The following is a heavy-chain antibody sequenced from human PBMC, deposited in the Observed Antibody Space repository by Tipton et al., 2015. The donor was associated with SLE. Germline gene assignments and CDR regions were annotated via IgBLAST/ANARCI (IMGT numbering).Heavy chain of an antibody. V-gene: IGHV1-2*02. CDR1: GYTFTGYY. J-gene: IGHJ3*02. CDR2: INPNSDDT. D-gene: IGHD1-20*01. Sequence: QSGAEVKKPGASVKVSCKASGYTFTGYYIHWVRQAPGQGLEWIGWINPNSDDTNYAQKFQGRVTMTRDTSISTAYMELRSLRSDDTAVYYCARDLAITGTTGGAFDIWGQGTMVTVSS. CDR3: ARDLAITGTTGGAFDI.